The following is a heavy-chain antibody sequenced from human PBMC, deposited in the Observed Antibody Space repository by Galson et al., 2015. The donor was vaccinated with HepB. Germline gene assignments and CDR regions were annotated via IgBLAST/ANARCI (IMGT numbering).Heavy chain of an antibody. V-gene: IGHV1-2*06. Sequence: SVKVSCKASGYTFTAYYIHWVRQAPGQGLEWMGRINPNSGDTHYAQNFWGRVTMTRDTPITTVYMALSRLRFDDTAVYYCARETTMIGEGELPLDYWGQGSLVTVSS. CDR1: GYTFTAYY. CDR3: ARETTMIGEGELPLDY. J-gene: IGHJ4*02. D-gene: IGHD3-22*01. CDR2: INPNSGDT.